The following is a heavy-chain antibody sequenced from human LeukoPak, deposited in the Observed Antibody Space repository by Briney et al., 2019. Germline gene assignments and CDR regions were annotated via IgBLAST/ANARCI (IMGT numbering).Heavy chain of an antibody. CDR1: GFTFSSYG. Sequence: GGSLRLSCAASGFTFSSYGLSWVRQAPGRGRGWVSSITSGNRYIYYADSVKGRFTISRDNAKTSLYLQMNSLRAEDTAVYYCARDPYSGSYGNYYYYFMDVWGKGTTVTISS. J-gene: IGHJ6*03. CDR2: ITSGNRYI. D-gene: IGHD1-26*01. V-gene: IGHV3-21*01. CDR3: ARDPYSGSYGNYYYYFMDV.